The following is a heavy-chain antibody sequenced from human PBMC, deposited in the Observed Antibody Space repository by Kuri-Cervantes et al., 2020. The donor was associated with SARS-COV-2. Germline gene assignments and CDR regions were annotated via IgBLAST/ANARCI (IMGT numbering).Heavy chain of an antibody. CDR2: ISYDESNK. CDR1: GFTFSSYA. Sequence: GESLKISCAASGFTFSSYAMHWVRQAPGKGLEWVAVISYDESNKYYADSVKGRFTISRDNSKNTLYLQMNSLRAEDTAVYYCARSYTAMDLRLLAYYYYGMDVWGQGTTVTVSS. J-gene: IGHJ6*02. V-gene: IGHV3-30-3*01. CDR3: ARSYTAMDLRLLAYYYYGMDV. D-gene: IGHD5-18*01.